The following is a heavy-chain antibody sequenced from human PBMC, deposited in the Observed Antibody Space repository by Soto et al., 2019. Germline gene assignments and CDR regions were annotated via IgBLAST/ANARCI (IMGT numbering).Heavy chain of an antibody. D-gene: IGHD3-22*01. CDR1: GFTFSSYS. V-gene: IGHV3-21*01. J-gene: IGHJ3*02. CDR3: ARDRYYYDSSGSLHAFDI. Sequence: GGSLRLSCAASGFTFSSYSMNWVRQAPGKGLEWVSSISSSSSYIYYADSVKGRFTISRDNAKNSLYLQMNSLRAEDTAVYYGARDRYYYDSSGSLHAFDIWGQGTMVTVSS. CDR2: ISSSSSYI.